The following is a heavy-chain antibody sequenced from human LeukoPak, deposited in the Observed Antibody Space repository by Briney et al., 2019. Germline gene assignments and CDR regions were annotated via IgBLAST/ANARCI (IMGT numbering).Heavy chain of an antibody. CDR1: GFSFSSYW. CDR2: IKQDGSEK. CDR3: ARATTAVTTFDY. D-gene: IGHD4-17*01. J-gene: IGHJ4*02. Sequence: GGSLRLSCAASGFSFSSYWMTWVRQAPGKGLEWVANIKQDGSEKYYVDSVKGRFTISRDNAKNSLYLQMNSLRAEDTAVYYCARATTAVTTFDYWGQGTLVTVSS. V-gene: IGHV3-7*01.